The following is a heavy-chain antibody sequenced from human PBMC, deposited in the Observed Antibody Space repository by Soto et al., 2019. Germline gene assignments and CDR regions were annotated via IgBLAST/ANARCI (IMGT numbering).Heavy chain of an antibody. J-gene: IGHJ4*02. CDR3: AKQFSYYYDSSGSRYFDY. Sequence: PGGSLRLSCAASGFTFVDYAMHWVRQAPGKGLEWVSGISWNSGSIGYADSVKGRFTISRDNAKNSLYLQMNSLRAEDTALYYCAKQFSYYYDSSGSRYFDYWGQGTLVTVS. D-gene: IGHD3-22*01. CDR1: GFTFVDYA. V-gene: IGHV3-9*01. CDR2: ISWNSGSI.